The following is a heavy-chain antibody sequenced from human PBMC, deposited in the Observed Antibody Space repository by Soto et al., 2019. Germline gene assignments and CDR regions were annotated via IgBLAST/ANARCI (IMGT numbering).Heavy chain of an antibody. D-gene: IGHD6-19*01. CDR3: TAQNGWSPPGY. J-gene: IGHJ4*02. CDR1: GYTFTSYG. V-gene: IGHV1-24*01. Sequence: ASVKVSCKASGYTFTSYGISWVRQAPGKGLEWMGGFDPGDGETIYAQKFQGRVTMTEDTSTDTAYMELSSLRSEDTAVYYCTAQNGWSPPGYWGQGTLVTVSS. CDR2: FDPGDGET.